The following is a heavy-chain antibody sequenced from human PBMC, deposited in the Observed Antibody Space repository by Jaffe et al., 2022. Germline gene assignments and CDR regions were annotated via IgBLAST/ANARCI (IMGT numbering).Heavy chain of an antibody. CDR2: MNPNSGNT. CDR3: AREWRGLEPPGGGNSSSLFYYYYYYYMDV. CDR1: GYTFTSYD. Sequence: QVQLVQSGAEVKKPGASVKVSCKASGYTFTSYDINWVRQATGQGLEWMGWMNPNSGNTGYAQKFQGRVTMTRNTSISTAYMELSSLRSEDTAVYYCAREWRGLEPPGGGNSSSLFYYYYYYYMDVWGKGTTVTVSS. D-gene: IGHD6-13*01. J-gene: IGHJ6*03. V-gene: IGHV1-8*01.